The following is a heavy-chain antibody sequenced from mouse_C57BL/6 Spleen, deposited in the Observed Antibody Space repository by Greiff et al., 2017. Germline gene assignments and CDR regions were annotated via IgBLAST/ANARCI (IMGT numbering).Heavy chain of an antibody. J-gene: IGHJ3*01. D-gene: IGHD2-5*01. CDR3: ARDSNYPWFAY. CDR1: GYTFTDYN. CDR2: INPNNGGT. V-gene: IGHV1-18*01. Sequence: EVKLVESGPELVKPGASVKIPCKASGYTFTDYNMDWVKQSHGKSLEWIGDINPNNGGTIYNQKFKGKATLTVDKSSSTAYMELRSLTSEDTAVYYCARDSNYPWFAYWGQGTLVTVSA.